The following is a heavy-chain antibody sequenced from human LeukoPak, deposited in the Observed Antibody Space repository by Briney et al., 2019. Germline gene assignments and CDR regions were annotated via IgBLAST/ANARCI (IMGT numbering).Heavy chain of an antibody. CDR3: AGRGHRYSRD. J-gene: IGHJ1*01. Sequence: SETLSLMCSVSGDSVSFGYGSWTRHPPGEGGEWIGYIYDSGITDYNSSLKSRLTTSVDPFNNQFSLNLRSVTAADTAVYYCAGRGHRYSRDCGQGNVITVSS. V-gene: IGHV4-4*09. CDR1: GDSVSFGY. CDR2: IYDSGIT. D-gene: IGHD2-15*01.